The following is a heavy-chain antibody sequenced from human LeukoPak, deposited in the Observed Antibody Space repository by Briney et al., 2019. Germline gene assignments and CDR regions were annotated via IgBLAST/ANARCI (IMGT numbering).Heavy chain of an antibody. CDR1: GGSFSGYY. D-gene: IGHD4-17*01. CDR3: ARDIHDYGDYGFRAFDI. CDR2: IYYSGST. Sequence: SETLSLTCAVYGGSFSGYYWSWVRQAPGKGLEWIGSIYYSGSTYYNPSLKSRVTISVDTSKNQFSLKLSSVTAADTAVYYCARDIHDYGDYGFRAFDIWGQGTMVTVSS. J-gene: IGHJ3*02. V-gene: IGHV4-34*01.